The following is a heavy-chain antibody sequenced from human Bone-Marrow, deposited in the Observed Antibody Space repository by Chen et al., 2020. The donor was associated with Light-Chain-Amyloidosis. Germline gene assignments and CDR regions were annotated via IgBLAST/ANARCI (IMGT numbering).Heavy chain of an antibody. D-gene: IGHD2-21*02. J-gene: IGHJ4*02. CDR1: ETSIDAAY. V-gene: IGHV4-59*01. Sequence: QVQLQESGTGLVKPSETLSLTCSVSETSIDAAYWAWIRQPPGKGLEWIGYIFYSGSTTYNPSLKSRVTMSVDTSTNQFSLKLTSLTTADTAVYYCARVQTVTALNYWGQGTMVTVSS. CDR3: ARVQTVTALNY. CDR2: IFYSGST.